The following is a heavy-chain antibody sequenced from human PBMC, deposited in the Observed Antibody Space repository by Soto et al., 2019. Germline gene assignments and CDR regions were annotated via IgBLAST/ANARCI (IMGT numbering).Heavy chain of an antibody. CDR3: AYGGSCDY. Sequence: EVQLVESGGGLVQPGGSLRLSCAASGFSFNTYEMNWVRQAPGKGLEWVSYISSSGSTIYYADSVKGRFTVSRDNGKNSLYLQMNSLRAEDTAVYYCAYGGSCDYWDQGTQVTVSS. D-gene: IGHD1-26*01. CDR1: GFSFNTYE. J-gene: IGHJ4*02. V-gene: IGHV3-48*03. CDR2: ISSSGSTI.